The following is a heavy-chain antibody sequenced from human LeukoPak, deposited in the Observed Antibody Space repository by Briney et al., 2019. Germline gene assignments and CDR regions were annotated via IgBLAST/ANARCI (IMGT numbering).Heavy chain of an antibody. CDR1: GFTFSSYA. J-gene: IGHJ3*02. D-gene: IGHD3-22*01. Sequence: SGGSLRLSCAASGFTFSSYAMSWVRQAPGKGLEWVSAISGSGGSTYYADSVKGRFTISRDNSKNTLYLQMNSLRAEDTAVYYCAKVFATDPPYDSSGYRPRDAFDIWGQGTMVTVSS. V-gene: IGHV3-23*01. CDR2: ISGSGGST. CDR3: AKVFATDPPYDSSGYRPRDAFDI.